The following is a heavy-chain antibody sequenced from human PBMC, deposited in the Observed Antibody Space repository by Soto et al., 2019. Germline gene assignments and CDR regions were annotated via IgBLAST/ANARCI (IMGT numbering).Heavy chain of an antibody. CDR2: IYPSDSDT. V-gene: IGHV5-51*01. CDR1: GYNFAGYW. CDR3: ARGGVSTRTFDY. J-gene: IGHJ4*02. Sequence: AESLKISGNGSGYNFAGYWIAWVRQMPGKGLELMGIIYPSDSDTRYRPSFQGQVTISADKSISSAYLQWSSLRASDTAMYYCARGGVSTRTFDYWGQGTPVTVSS. D-gene: IGHD3-3*01.